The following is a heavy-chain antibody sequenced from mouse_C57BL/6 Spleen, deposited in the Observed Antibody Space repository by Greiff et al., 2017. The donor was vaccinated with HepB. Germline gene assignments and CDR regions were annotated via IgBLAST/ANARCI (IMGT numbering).Heavy chain of an antibody. Sequence: EVKLVESGEGLVKPGGSLKLSCAASGFTFSSYAMSWVRQTPEKRLEWVAYISSGGDYIYYADTVKGRFTISRDNARNTLYLQMSSLKSEDTAMYYCTRNPTAQATLDYWGQGTTLTVSS. CDR3: TRNPTAQATLDY. CDR1: GFTFSSYA. V-gene: IGHV5-9-1*02. CDR2: ISSGGDYI. D-gene: IGHD3-2*02. J-gene: IGHJ2*01.